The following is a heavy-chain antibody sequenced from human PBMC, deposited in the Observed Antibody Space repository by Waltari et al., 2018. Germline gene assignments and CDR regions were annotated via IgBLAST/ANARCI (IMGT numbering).Heavy chain of an antibody. Sequence: EVQLVESGGGLVQPGGSLRLSCEASGFSLSSYSMNWVRQAPGKGREWVAHRGRGGGIEYADAVKGRFTISSDIAKSSVLLQMNRLRAEDTAVYYCARDARYESSGYDYFFDHWGQGVLVTVSS. V-gene: IGHV3-48*01. J-gene: IGHJ4*02. D-gene: IGHD3-22*01. CDR2: RGRGGGI. CDR3: ARDARYESSGYDYFFDH. CDR1: GFSLSSYS.